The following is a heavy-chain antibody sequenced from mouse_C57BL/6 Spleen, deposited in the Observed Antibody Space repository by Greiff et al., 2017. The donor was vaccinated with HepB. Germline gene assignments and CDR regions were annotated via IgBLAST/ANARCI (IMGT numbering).Heavy chain of an antibody. J-gene: IGHJ3*01. V-gene: IGHV14-1*01. Sequence: EVQLQQSGAELVRPGASVKLSCTASGFNIKDYYMHWVKQRPEQGLEWIGRIDPEDADTEYAPKFQGKATMTADTSSNTAYLQLSSLTSEDAAVYYCTTCDAWFAYWGQGTLVTVSA. CDR2: IDPEDADT. CDR1: GFNIKDYY. CDR3: TTCDAWFAY.